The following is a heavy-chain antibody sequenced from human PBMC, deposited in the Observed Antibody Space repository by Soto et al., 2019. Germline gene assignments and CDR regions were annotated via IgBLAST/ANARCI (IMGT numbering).Heavy chain of an antibody. V-gene: IGHV5-10-1*01. CDR1: GYSFTSYW. CDR3: ARWDYYYYYGMDV. J-gene: IGHJ6*02. CDR2: IDPSDSYT. Sequence: ESLKISCKGSGYSFTSYWISRVRQMTGKGLEWMGRIDPSDSYTNYSPSFQGHVTISADKSISTAYLQWSSLKASDNAMYYCARWDYYYYYGMDVWGQGTTVTVSS.